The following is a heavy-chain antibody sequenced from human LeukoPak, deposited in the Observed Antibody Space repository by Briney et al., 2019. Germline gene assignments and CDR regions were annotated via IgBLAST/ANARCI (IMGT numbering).Heavy chain of an antibody. V-gene: IGHV3-74*01. CDR3: AREVTVDTAMVYYYYGMDV. CDR2: INSDGSST. D-gene: IGHD5-18*01. CDR1: GFTFSSYW. J-gene: IGHJ6*02. Sequence: GGSLRLSCAAFGFTFSSYWMHWVRQAPGKGLVWVSRINSDGSSTSYADSVKGRFTISRDNAKNTLYLQMNSLRAEDTAVYYCAREVTVDTAMVYYYYGMDVWGQGTTVTVSS.